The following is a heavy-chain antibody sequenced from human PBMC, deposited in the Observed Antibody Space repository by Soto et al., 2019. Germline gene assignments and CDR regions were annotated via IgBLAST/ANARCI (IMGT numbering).Heavy chain of an antibody. CDR1: GFTFSSYG. CDR3: AKIRGYCSGGSCFDI. Sequence: QVQLVESGGGVVQPGRSLRLSCAASGFTFSSYGMHWVRQAPGKGLEWVAVISYDGSNKYYADSVKGRFTISRDNSKNTLYLQMNSLRAEDTAVYYCAKIRGYCSGGSCFDIWGQGTMVTVSS. J-gene: IGHJ3*02. D-gene: IGHD2-15*01. CDR2: ISYDGSNK. V-gene: IGHV3-30*18.